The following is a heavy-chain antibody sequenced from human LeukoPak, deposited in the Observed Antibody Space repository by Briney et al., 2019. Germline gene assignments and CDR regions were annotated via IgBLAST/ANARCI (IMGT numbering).Heavy chain of an antibody. D-gene: IGHD3-22*01. V-gene: IGHV1-2*06. CDR1: GYTFTGYY. CDR2: INPNSGDT. CDR3: ARYYYDSSGGDY. Sequence: ASVKVSCKASGYTFTGYYINWVRQAPGQGLEWMGRINPNSGDTNFAQKFQGRVTLTRDTSISTSYMELSSLRSDDTAVYYCARYYYDSSGGDYWGQGTLVTVSS. J-gene: IGHJ4*02.